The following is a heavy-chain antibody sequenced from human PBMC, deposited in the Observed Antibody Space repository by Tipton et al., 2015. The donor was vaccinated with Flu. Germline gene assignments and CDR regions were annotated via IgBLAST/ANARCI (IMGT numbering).Heavy chain of an antibody. Sequence: VQLVQSGGGLVQPGGSLGLSCAASGVSFRKNWMIWVRQAPGKGLEWVAKVNPDGNVKTYENSVKGRFTISRDNSRESLNLQMNSLRPEDTAVYYCASDLSCSFEYWGQGALVTVAS. CDR1: GVSFRKNW. CDR2: VNPDGNVK. J-gene: IGHJ4*02. CDR3: ASDLSCSFEY. V-gene: IGHV3-7*01. D-gene: IGHD4/OR15-4a*01.